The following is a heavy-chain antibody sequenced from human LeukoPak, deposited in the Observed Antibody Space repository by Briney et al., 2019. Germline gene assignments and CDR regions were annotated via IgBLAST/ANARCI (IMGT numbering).Heavy chain of an antibody. CDR3: ARAHTRYSSSWYYFDY. D-gene: IGHD6-13*01. V-gene: IGHV1-2*04. CDR1: GYTFTGYY. Sequence: ASVKVSCKASGYTFTGYYMHWVRQAPGQGLEWMGWINPNSGGTNYAQKFQGWVTMTRDTSISTAYMELSRLRPDDTAVYYCARAHTRYSSSWYYFDYWGQGTLVTVSS. CDR2: INPNSGGT. J-gene: IGHJ4*02.